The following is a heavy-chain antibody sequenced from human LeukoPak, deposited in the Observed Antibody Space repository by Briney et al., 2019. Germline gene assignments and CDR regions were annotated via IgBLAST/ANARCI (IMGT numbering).Heavy chain of an antibody. J-gene: IGHJ3*02. V-gene: IGHV4-59*01. Sequence: SETLSLTCTVSGASISSNYWSWIRQPPGNGLEWIGYMYHSGSTNYNPSLKSRVTISVDTSKNQFSLKLSSVTVADTAVYYCARWALKSAFDIWGQGTMVTVSS. CDR1: GASISSNY. CDR2: MYHSGST. CDR3: ARWALKSAFDI.